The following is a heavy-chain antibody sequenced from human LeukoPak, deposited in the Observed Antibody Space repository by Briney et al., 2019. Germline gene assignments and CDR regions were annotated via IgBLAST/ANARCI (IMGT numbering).Heavy chain of an antibody. CDR2: IRSKPHGGTA. J-gene: IGHJ6*03. CDR3: SRVERSSIGNYSYYMAV. D-gene: IGHD2-2*01. V-gene: IGHV3-49*03. Sequence: GGSLRLSCTAFGFTFGENAVIWFRQAPGKRLEWVSFIRSKPHGGTAEYAASVRGRFSISRDDSKSIAYLQMNSLETEDTAVYYCSRVERSSIGNYSYYMAVWGKGTTVTVSS. CDR1: GFTFGENA.